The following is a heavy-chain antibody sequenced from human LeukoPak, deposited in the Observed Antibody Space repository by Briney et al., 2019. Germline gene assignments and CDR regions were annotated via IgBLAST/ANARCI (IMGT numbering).Heavy chain of an antibody. Sequence: PSETLSLTCTVSGGSISSHYWSWIRQPPGKGLEWIGYIYYSGSTYYNPSLRSRVTISVDTSKNQFSLKLSSVTAADTAVYYCARQSPYCTDGVCYTGAFDIWGQGTMVTVSS. D-gene: IGHD2-8*01. V-gene: IGHV4-59*08. J-gene: IGHJ3*02. CDR2: IYYSGST. CDR3: ARQSPYCTDGVCYTGAFDI. CDR1: GGSISSHY.